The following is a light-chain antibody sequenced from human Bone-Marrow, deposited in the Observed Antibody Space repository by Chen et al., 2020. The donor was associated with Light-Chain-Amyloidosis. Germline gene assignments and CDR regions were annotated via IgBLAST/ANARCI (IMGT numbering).Light chain of an antibody. V-gene: IGKV1-6*01. CDR3: LQDYNFPHT. J-gene: IGKJ2*01. CDR1: QGIRND. Sequence: AIQMTQTPSSLSASVGDRVTLTCRASQGIRNDLGWFQQKPGKAPKPLIYAAFNLHSGVPSRFSGSGSGTDFTLTISSLQPEDFATYFCLQDYNFPHTFGQGTKLEIK. CDR2: AAF.